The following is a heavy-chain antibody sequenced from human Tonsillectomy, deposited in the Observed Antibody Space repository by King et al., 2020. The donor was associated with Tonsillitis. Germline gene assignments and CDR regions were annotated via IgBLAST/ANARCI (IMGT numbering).Heavy chain of an antibody. CDR2: VHGTGTT. J-gene: IGHJ4*02. CDR3: ARDLRDGYNPYTSYY. Sequence: QLQLQESGPGLVKPSETLSLICTVSGGSISKHFWSWMRQPAGKGLEWIGRVHGTGTTNYNPSLRSRVTMSIDTSKNQISLRLSSVTAADTAVYYCARDLRDGYNPYTSYYWGQGTLVTVSS. CDR1: GGSISKHF. D-gene: IGHD5-24*01. V-gene: IGHV4-4*07.